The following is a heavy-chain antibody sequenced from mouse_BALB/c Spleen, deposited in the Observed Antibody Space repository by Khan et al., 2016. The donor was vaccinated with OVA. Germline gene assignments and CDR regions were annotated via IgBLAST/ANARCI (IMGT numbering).Heavy chain of an antibody. D-gene: IGHD4-1*01. V-gene: IGHV5-6*01. J-gene: IGHJ3*01. Sequence: EAELVELEGDLVKPGGSLKLPCAAPEFTFSNYGMSWVRHTPDKRLEWVATISSDGTYTYYPDSVKGRFTIARNNAKNTLYLQMSSLKSEDTAMYYCTSHLTGSCAYWGQGTLVTVSA. CDR2: ISSDGTYT. CDR3: TSHLTGSCAY. CDR1: EFTFSNYG.